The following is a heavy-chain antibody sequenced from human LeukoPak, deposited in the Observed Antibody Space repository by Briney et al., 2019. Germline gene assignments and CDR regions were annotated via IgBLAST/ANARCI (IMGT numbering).Heavy chain of an antibody. CDR2: ISGSGGST. D-gene: IGHD2-2*01. V-gene: IGHV3-23*01. J-gene: IGHJ4*02. CDR1: GFTFSICA. Sequence: GGSLRLSCAASGFTFSICAMSWVRQAPGKGLEWVSAISGSGGSTYYADSVKGRFTISRDNSKNTLYLQMNSLRAEDTAVYYCAKDHCSSTSCYVFDYWGQGTLVTVSS. CDR3: AKDHCSSTSCYVFDY.